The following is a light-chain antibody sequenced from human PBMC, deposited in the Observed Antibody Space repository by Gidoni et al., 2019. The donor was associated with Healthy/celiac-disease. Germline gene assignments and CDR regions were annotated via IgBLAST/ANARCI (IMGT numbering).Light chain of an antibody. Sequence: DIQMTQSPSSLSASVGDRVTLTCQASQDSSNYLNWYQQKPGKAPKLLIYDASNLETGVPSRFSGSGSGTDFTFTISSLQPEDIATYYCQQYDNLPSITFGQGTRLEIK. CDR1: QDSSNY. CDR3: QQYDNLPSIT. V-gene: IGKV1-33*01. J-gene: IGKJ5*01. CDR2: DAS.